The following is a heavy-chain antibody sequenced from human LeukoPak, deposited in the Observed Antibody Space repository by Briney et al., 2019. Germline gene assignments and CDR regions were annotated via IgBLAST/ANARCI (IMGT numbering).Heavy chain of an antibody. CDR3: ARYRIAAADAFDI. D-gene: IGHD6-13*01. J-gene: IGHJ3*02. V-gene: IGHV4-34*01. CDR1: GGSFSGYY. CDR2: INHSGST. Sequence: SETLSLTCAVYGGSFSGYYWSWIRQPPGKGLEWIGEINHSGSTNYNPSLKSRVTISVDTSKNQFSLKLSSVTAVDTAVYYCARYRIAAADAFDIWGQGTMVTVSS.